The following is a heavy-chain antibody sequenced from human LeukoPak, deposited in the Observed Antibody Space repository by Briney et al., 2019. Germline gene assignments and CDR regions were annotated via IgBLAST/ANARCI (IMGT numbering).Heavy chain of an antibody. V-gene: IGHV1-2*02. CDR3: ARGRVGATDLFDY. D-gene: IGHD1-26*01. CDR2: INPNSGGT. CDR1: GYTFTGYY. J-gene: IGHJ4*02. Sequence: ASVKVSCKASGYTFTGYYMHWVRQAPGQGLEWMGWINPNSGGTNYARKFQGRVTMTRDTSISTAYMELSRLRSDDTAVYYCARGRVGATDLFDYWGQGTLVTVSS.